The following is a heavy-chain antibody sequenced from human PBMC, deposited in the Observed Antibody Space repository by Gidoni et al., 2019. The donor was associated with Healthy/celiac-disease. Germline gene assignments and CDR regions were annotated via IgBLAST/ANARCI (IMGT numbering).Heavy chain of an antibody. CDR2: IRGSGCRP. Sequence: EVQLLESGGGLVQPGGSLRLSCAASGFTFSSYAMSWVRQAPGKGLEWGSAIRGSGCRPYYADSVQGPFTISRDNSKNTLYLQMNSLRAEDTAVYYCAKDLLDQGVRGVIPFYGMDVWGQGTTVTVSS. J-gene: IGHJ6*02. CDR1: GFTFSSYA. V-gene: IGHV3-23*01. D-gene: IGHD3-10*01. CDR3: AKDLLDQGVRGVIPFYGMDV.